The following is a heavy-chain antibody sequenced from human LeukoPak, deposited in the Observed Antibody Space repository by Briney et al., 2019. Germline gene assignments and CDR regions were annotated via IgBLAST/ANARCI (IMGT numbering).Heavy chain of an antibody. Sequence: PGGSLRLSCAASGFTFSGSAMHWVRQASGKGLEWVGRIRSKANSYATAYAASVKGRFTISRDDSKNTAYLQMNSLKTEDTAVYYCTADPYSYGTFGYWGQGTLVTVSS. CDR1: GFTFSGSA. J-gene: IGHJ4*02. CDR3: TADPYSYGTFGY. V-gene: IGHV3-73*01. CDR2: IRSKANSYAT. D-gene: IGHD5-18*01.